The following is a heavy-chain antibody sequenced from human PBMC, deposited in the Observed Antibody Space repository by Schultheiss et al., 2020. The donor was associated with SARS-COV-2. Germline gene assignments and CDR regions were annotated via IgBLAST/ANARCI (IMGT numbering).Heavy chain of an antibody. CDR1: GFTFSSYW. D-gene: IGHD1-26*01. Sequence: GESLKISCAASGFTFSSYWMHWVRQAPGKGLVWVSRINSDGSSTSYADSVKGRFTISRDNSKNTLYLQMNSLRAEDTAVYYCARGLGGDWYFDLWGQGTLVTVSS. CDR2: INSDGSST. V-gene: IGHV3-74*01. J-gene: IGHJ2*01. CDR3: ARGLGGDWYFDL.